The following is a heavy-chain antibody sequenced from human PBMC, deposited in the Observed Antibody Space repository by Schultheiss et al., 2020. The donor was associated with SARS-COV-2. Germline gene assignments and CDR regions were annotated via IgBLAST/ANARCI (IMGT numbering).Heavy chain of an antibody. CDR2: IYHSGST. CDR3: AREGVGLGELSYLGYYYYGMDV. D-gene: IGHD3-16*02. Sequence: SETLSLTCTVSGGSVSSGNYYWSWIRQPPGKGLEWIGYIYHSGSTNYNPSLKSRVTISVDTSKNQFSLKLSSVTAADTAVYYCAREGVGLGELSYLGYYYYGMDVWGQGTTVTVSS. V-gene: IGHV4-61*01. J-gene: IGHJ6*02. CDR1: GGSVSSGNYY.